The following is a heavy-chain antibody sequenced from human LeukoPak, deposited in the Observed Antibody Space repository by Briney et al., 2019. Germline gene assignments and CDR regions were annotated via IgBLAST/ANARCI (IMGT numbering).Heavy chain of an antibody. Sequence: PGGSLRLSCAASGFTFSSYNMNWVRQAPGKGLEWVSYITSSSSLIYYADSVKGRFTIPRDNAKNSLCLQMNSLRAEDTAVYYCARGLYSSTYDAFDIWGQGTMVTVSS. CDR2: ITSSSSLI. D-gene: IGHD6-13*01. J-gene: IGHJ3*02. V-gene: IGHV3-48*01. CDR1: GFTFSSYN. CDR3: ARGLYSSTYDAFDI.